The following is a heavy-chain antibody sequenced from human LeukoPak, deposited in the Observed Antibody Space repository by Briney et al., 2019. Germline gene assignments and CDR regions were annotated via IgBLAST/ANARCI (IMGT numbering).Heavy chain of an antibody. D-gene: IGHD3-22*01. J-gene: IGHJ4*02. V-gene: IGHV3-23*01. CDR2: ISGSGGST. CDR3: AKEIYYDSTGPQY. CDR1: GFTLSSYW. Sequence: GGSLRLSCAASGFTLSSYWMSWVRQAPGKGLEWVSAISGSGGSTYYADSVKGRFTISRDNSRNTLYLQMNSLRAEDTAVYYCAKEIYYDSTGPQYWGQGTLVTVSS.